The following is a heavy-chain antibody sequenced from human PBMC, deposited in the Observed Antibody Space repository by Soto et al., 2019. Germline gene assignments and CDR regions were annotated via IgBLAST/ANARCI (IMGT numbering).Heavy chain of an antibody. V-gene: IGHV4-34*01. J-gene: IGHJ4*02. CDR2: VKDGGST. CDR1: GGSLTGYY. CDR3: ARGQEGIVATH. D-gene: IGHD5-12*01. Sequence: QVQLQQWGAGLLKPSETLSLTCTVNGGSLTGYYWRWIRQPPGKGLERIGEVKDGGSTNYSPSLRGRVSISADTSKNHLSLRLNSVTAADTAVYFCARGQEGIVATHWDQGALVTVSS.